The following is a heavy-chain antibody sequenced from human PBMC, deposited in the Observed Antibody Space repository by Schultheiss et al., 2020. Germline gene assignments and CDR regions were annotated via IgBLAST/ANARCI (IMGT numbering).Heavy chain of an antibody. CDR3: ARLVRYGGDSTRCFDY. V-gene: IGHV3-7*01. J-gene: IGHJ4*02. D-gene: IGHD4-23*01. CDR1: GFTFRSYA. CDR2: IKQDGTEK. Sequence: GGSLRLSCVASGFTFRSYAMHWVRQAPGKGLEWVANIKQDGTEKYYVDSVKGRFTISRDNAKNSLYLQMNSLRAKDTAVYFCARLVRYGGDSTRCFDYWGQGTLVTVSS.